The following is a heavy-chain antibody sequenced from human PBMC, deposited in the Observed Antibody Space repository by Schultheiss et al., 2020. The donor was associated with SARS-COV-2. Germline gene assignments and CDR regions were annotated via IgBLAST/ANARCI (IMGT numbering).Heavy chain of an antibody. J-gene: IGHJ4*02. CDR1: GGSISSGNYY. CDR2: INHSGST. V-gene: IGHV4-34*01. CDR3: ARGQVKDIVVVPARGFDY. Sequence: SETLSLTCTVSGGSISSGNYYWSWIRQPPGKGLEWIGEINHSGSTNYNPSLKSRVTISVDTSKNQFSLKLSSVTAADTAVYYCARGQVKDIVVVPARGFDYWGQGTLVTVSS. D-gene: IGHD2-2*01.